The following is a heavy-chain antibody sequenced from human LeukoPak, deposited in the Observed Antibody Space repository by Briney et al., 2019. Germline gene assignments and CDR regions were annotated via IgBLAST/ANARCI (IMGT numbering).Heavy chain of an antibody. CDR1: GFTFSSYS. J-gene: IGHJ4*02. V-gene: IGHV3-33*08. CDR3: AREGPRGNSQFDY. Sequence: GGSLRLSCAASGFTFSSYSMNWVRQAPGKGLEWVALIWYDGSNKYYTDSVKGRLTISRDNSKDTLFLQMNSLRAEDTAVYYCAREGPRGNSQFDYWGQGTLVTVSS. CDR2: IWYDGSNK. D-gene: IGHD2/OR15-2a*01.